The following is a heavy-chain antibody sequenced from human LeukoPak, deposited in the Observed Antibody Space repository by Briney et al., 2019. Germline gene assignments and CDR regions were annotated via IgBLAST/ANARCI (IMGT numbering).Heavy chain of an antibody. CDR2: IYYSGST. J-gene: IGHJ4*02. CDR3: ARVVYDYVWGSYRPAFFDY. Sequence: SETLSLTCTVSGGSISSSSYYWGWIRQPPGKGLEWIGSIYYSGSTYYNPSLKSRVTISVDTSKNQFSLKLSSVTAADTAVYYCARVVYDYVWGSYRPAFFDYWGQGTLVTVSS. CDR1: GGSISSSSYY. D-gene: IGHD3-16*02. V-gene: IGHV4-39*07.